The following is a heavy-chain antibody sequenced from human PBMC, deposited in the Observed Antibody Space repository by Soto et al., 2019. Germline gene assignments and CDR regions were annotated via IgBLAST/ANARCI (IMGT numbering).Heavy chain of an antibody. CDR2: ISSSGDST. Sequence: VQLLESGGDLVQPGGSLRLSCTASGFTFSDYAMNWVRQAPGKGLEWVSTISSSGDSTYYADSVKGRFTISRDNSKNTLSLQMNSLRAEDTAVYYCARDPSTGYADYWGQGTLATVSA. J-gene: IGHJ4*02. CDR3: ARDPSTGYADY. CDR1: GFTFSDYA. D-gene: IGHD3-9*01. V-gene: IGHV3-23*01.